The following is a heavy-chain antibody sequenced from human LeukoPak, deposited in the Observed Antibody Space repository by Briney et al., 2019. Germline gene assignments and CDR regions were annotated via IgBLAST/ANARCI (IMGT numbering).Heavy chain of an antibody. V-gene: IGHV4-34*01. CDR3: ARVHYGDYLYYYYYMDV. D-gene: IGHD4-17*01. CDR1: GGSFSGYY. CDR2: INHSGST. J-gene: IGHJ6*03. Sequence: SETLSLTCAVYGGSFSGYYWSWIRQPPGKGLEWIGQINHSGSTNYNPSPKSRVTISVDTSKNQFSLKLSSVTAADTAVYYCARVHYGDYLYYYYYMDVWGKGTTVTVSS.